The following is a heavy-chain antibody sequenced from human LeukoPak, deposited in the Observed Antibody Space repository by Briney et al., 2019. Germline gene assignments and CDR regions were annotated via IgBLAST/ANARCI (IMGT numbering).Heavy chain of an antibody. CDR1: GGSIISSSYY. J-gene: IGHJ4*02. Sequence: SETLSLTCTVSGGSIISSSYYWGWIRQPPGKGLEWIGSIYYSGSTYYNPSLKSRVTISVDTSKSQFSLRLNSVTAADTAVYYCAGGGYCTRNSCFAPLFDYWGQGTLATVSS. CDR3: AGGGYCTRNSCFAPLFDY. V-gene: IGHV4-39*07. CDR2: IYYSGST. D-gene: IGHD2-2*01.